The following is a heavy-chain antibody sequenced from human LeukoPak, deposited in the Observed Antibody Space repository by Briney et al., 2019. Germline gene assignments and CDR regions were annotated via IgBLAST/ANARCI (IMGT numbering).Heavy chain of an antibody. CDR3: ARGLWFGELSKRGADY. J-gene: IGHJ4*02. Sequence: GASAKVSCMASGYTFIGYNMYRGRQDPGQRLEWMGWIIPNSGGASYAQTLQSRVSMTTETSAGAAYIAQRSLRSEDTAVYYIARGLWFGELSKRGADYWGQGALVVVSS. CDR1: GYTFIGYN. CDR2: IIPNSGGA. D-gene: IGHD3-10*01. V-gene: IGHV1-2*02.